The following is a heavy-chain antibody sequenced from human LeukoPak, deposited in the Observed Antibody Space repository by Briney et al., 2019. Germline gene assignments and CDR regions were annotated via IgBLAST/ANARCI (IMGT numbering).Heavy chain of an antibody. Sequence: PGGSLRLSCAASGFNFSSYSMNLVRQAPGKGLEWVSCISISSSYIYYADSVKGRFTISRDNAKNSLYLEMNSLRAEDTAVYYCARAHYYGSRSYYTPDFHYCGQGTLVTVSS. CDR3: ARAHYYGSRSYYTPDFHY. V-gene: IGHV3-21*01. D-gene: IGHD3-10*01. J-gene: IGHJ4*02. CDR1: GFNFSSYS. CDR2: ISISSSYI.